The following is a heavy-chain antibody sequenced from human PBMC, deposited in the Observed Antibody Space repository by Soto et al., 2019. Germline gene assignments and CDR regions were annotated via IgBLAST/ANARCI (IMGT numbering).Heavy chain of an antibody. V-gene: IGHV4-4*02. Sequence: SETLSLTCAVYGGSISSNKWWSWVRQPPGKGLEWIGEIYHSGSTNYNPSLKSRVTISLDKSKNQFSLNLKSITAADTAVYYCVRVGVGIGNHFDSWGQGTTVTVSS. D-gene: IGHD1-26*01. J-gene: IGHJ4*01. CDR1: GGSISSNKW. CDR2: IYHSGST. CDR3: VRVGVGIGNHFDS.